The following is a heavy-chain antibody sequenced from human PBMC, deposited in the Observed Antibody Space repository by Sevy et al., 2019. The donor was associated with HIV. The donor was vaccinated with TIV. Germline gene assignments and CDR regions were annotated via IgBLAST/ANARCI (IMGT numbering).Heavy chain of an antibody. CDR1: GFTVSSNY. Sequence: GGSLRLSCAASGFTVSSNYMSWVRQAPGKGLEWVSVIYSGGSTYYADTVKGRFTISRDNSKNTLYLQMNSLRAEDTAVYYCARVTDCSGGSCYFRSAFDIWGQGTMVTVS. V-gene: IGHV3-53*01. D-gene: IGHD2-15*01. CDR3: ARVTDCSGGSCYFRSAFDI. CDR2: IYSGGST. J-gene: IGHJ3*02.